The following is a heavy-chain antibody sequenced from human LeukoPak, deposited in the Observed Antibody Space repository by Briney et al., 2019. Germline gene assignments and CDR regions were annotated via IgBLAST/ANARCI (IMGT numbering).Heavy chain of an antibody. CDR3: ARIDYGDLSDY. D-gene: IGHD4-17*01. CDR2: INPSGGST. Sequence: GASVKVSCKASGYTFTSYYMHWVRQAPGQGLGWMGIINPSGGSTSYAQKFQGRVTMTRDTSTSTVYMELSRLRSDDTAVYYCARIDYGDLSDYWGQGTLVTVSS. V-gene: IGHV1-46*01. J-gene: IGHJ4*02. CDR1: GYTFTSYY.